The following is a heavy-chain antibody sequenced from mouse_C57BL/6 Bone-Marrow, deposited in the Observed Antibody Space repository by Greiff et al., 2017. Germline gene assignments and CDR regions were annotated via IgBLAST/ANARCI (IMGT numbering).Heavy chain of an antibody. CDR2: IDPEDGET. CDR1: GFNINDYY. V-gene: IGHV14-2*01. Sequence: VQLQQSGAELVKPWASVTLSCTASGFNINDYYMHWVKQRTEQGLEWIGRIDPEDGETKYAPTFQGKATITADTSSNTAYLQLSSLTSEDTAVYYCAREGGYYGAYWGQGTLVTVSA. D-gene: IGHD1-1*01. J-gene: IGHJ3*01. CDR3: AREGGYYGAY.